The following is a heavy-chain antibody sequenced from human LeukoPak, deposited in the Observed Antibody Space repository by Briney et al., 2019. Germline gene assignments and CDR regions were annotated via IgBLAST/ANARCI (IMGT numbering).Heavy chain of an antibody. CDR1: GFVFNTYG. Sequence: PGGSLRLSCVASGFVFNTYGMNWVRQAPGKGLEWVSYITSSSSTIYYAASVKGRFTTSRDNANNSLYLQMNSLRDEDTAVYCCARALRVAAAGPYQSAFDLWGQGTVVTVSS. CDR3: ARALRVAAAGPYQSAFDL. J-gene: IGHJ3*01. CDR2: ITSSSSTI. D-gene: IGHD6-13*01. V-gene: IGHV3-48*02.